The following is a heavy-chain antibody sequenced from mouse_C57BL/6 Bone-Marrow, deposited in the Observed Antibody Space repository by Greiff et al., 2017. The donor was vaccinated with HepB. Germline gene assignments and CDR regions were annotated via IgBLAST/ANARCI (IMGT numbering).Heavy chain of an antibody. J-gene: IGHJ3*01. D-gene: IGHD1-1*01. CDR1: GFTFSDYY. CDR3: ARWGFYYGSRGAY. V-gene: IGHV5-12*01. Sequence: EVQVVESGGGLVQPGGSLKLSCAASGFTFSDYYMYWVRQTPEKRLEWVAYISNGGGSTYYPDTVKGRFTISRDNAKNTLYLQMSRLKSEDTAMYYCARWGFYYGSRGAYWGQGTLVTVSA. CDR2: ISNGGGST.